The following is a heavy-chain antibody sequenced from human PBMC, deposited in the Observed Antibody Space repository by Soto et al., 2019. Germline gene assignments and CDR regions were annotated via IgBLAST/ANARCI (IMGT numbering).Heavy chain of an antibody. CDR1: GFTFSGNW. Sequence: EVQLVESGGGLVQPGGSLRLSCAASGFTFSGNWMHWVRQAPGKGLVWVSRINEDGSTTTYADSVKGRFTISRDNAENTLYLHMNSLRADDTAVYYCARDLSGQFDYWGQGTLVTVSS. CDR3: ARDLSGQFDY. J-gene: IGHJ4*02. V-gene: IGHV3-74*03. CDR2: INEDGSTT.